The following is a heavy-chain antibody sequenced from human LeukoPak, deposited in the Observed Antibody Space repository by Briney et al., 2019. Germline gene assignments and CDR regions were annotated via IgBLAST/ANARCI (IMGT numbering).Heavy chain of an antibody. CDR2: IYSGGST. CDR1: GFTVSSNY. J-gene: IGHJ4*02. CDR3: ARGRYSYGLDY. V-gene: IGHV3-53*01. D-gene: IGHD5-18*01. Sequence: GGSLRLSCSASGFTVSSNYMSWVRQAPGKGLEWVSVIYSGGSTYYADSVKGRFTISRDNSKNTLYLQMNSLRAEDTAVYYCARGRYSYGLDYWGQGTLVTVSS.